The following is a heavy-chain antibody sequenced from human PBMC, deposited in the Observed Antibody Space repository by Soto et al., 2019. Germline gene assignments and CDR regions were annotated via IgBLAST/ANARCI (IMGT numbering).Heavy chain of an antibody. V-gene: IGHV1-2*04. Sequence: ASVKVSCKASGYSFTDYHIHWVRQAPGQGLEWLGRINPKSGGTSTAQKFQGWVTMTRDRSISTVYMELTRLRSDDTAVYFCARGHSTDCSNGVCSFFYNHEMDVWGQGTTVTSP. CDR3: ARGHSTDCSNGVCSFFYNHEMDV. CDR1: GYSFTDYH. D-gene: IGHD2-8*01. J-gene: IGHJ6*02. CDR2: INPKSGGT.